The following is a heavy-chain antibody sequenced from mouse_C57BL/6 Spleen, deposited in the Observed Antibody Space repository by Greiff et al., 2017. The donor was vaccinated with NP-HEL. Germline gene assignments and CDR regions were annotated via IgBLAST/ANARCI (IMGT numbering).Heavy chain of an antibody. CDR2: ISSGGSYT. Sequence: EVKLQESGGDLVKPGGSLKLSCAASGFTFSSYGMSCVRQTPDKRLEWVATISSGGSYTYYPDSVKGRFTTSSDNAKNTLYLQMSSLKSEDTAMYYCSRRNYGSSPSYFDVWGTGTTVTVAS. CDR3: SRRNYGSSPSYFDV. CDR1: GFTFSSYG. J-gene: IGHJ1*03. V-gene: IGHV5-6*02. D-gene: IGHD1-1*01.